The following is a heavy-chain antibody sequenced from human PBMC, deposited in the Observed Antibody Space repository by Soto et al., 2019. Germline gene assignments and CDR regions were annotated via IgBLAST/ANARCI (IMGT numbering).Heavy chain of an antibody. CDR2: ISSSSSYI. CDR1: GFTFSSYS. Sequence: GGSLRLSCAASGFTFSSYSMNWVRQAPGKGLEWVSSISSSSSYIYYADSVKGRFTISRDNAKNSLYLQMNSLRAEDTAVYYCASDKNDYGDYRLDDWGQGTLVTVSS. D-gene: IGHD4-17*01. J-gene: IGHJ4*02. V-gene: IGHV3-21*01. CDR3: ASDKNDYGDYRLDD.